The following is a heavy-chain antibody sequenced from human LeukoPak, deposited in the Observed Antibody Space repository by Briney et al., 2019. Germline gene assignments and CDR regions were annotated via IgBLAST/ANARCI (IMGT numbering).Heavy chain of an antibody. D-gene: IGHD2-2*01. CDR1: GFTFNTYG. Sequence: PGGSLRLSCSASGFTFNTYGMHWVRQAPGKGLEWVANIHQHGSKENYLDSVKGRFTISRDNAKSSIYLQMNSLRAEDTAIYYCARIGHDLYQTLDFWGNGNLITVSS. J-gene: IGHJ4*01. CDR3: ARIGHDLYQTLDF. V-gene: IGHV3-7*03. CDR2: IHQHGSKE.